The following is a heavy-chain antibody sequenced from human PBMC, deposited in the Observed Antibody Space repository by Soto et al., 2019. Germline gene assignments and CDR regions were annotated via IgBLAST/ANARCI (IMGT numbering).Heavy chain of an antibody. CDR1: GGTFSGYA. CDR2: INPSDGRT. D-gene: IGHD1-26*01. V-gene: IGHV1-46*01. Sequence: GASVKVSCKASGGTFSGYAISWVLQAPGQGLEWMGEINPSDGRTTYTQKFQGRVTMIRDTSTSTVYMELSSLTSEDTAVYYCARVSGSYWPFDYWGQGTLVTVSS. CDR3: ARVSGSYWPFDY. J-gene: IGHJ4*02.